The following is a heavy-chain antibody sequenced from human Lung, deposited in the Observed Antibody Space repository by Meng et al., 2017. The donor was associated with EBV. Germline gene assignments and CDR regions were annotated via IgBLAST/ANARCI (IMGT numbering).Heavy chain of an antibody. CDR3: ARGSSSSWYFGY. CDR2: INHSGST. Sequence: QVQLRQWGQGLLKPSETLSLACAVYGGSFSGYYWSLIRQPPGKGLEWIGEINHSGSTNYNPSLKSRVTISVDTSKNQFSLKLSSVTAADTAVYYCARGSSSSWYFGYWGQGTLVTVSS. V-gene: IGHV4-34*01. J-gene: IGHJ4*02. D-gene: IGHD6-13*01. CDR1: GGSFSGYY.